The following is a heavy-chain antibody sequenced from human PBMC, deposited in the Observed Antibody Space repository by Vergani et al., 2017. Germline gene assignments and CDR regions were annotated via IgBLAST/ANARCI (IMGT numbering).Heavy chain of an antibody. CDR3: ARQRAIEARLSDYFDY. D-gene: IGHD6-6*01. J-gene: IGHJ4*02. CDR2: INHSGST. V-gene: IGHV4-34*01. CDR1: GGSFSGYY. Sequence: QVQLQQWGAGLLKPSETLSLTCAVYGGSFSGYYWSWIRQPPGNGLEWSGEINHSGSTNYNPALKSRVTISVDTSKNQFSLKLSSVTAADTAVYYCARQRAIEARLSDYFDYWGQGTLVTVSS.